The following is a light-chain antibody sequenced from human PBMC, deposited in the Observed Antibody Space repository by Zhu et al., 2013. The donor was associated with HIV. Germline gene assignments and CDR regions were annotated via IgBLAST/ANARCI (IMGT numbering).Light chain of an antibody. CDR2: DAS. Sequence: AIQLTQSPSSLSASVGDRLTITCRASQGVGTSLAWYQQKPGKAPKLLIFDASTLETGVPSRFSGSGSATHFTLTISSLQPEDFATYYCQQFNTYPSWTFGQGPRWKSN. CDR1: QGVGTS. J-gene: IGKJ1*01. V-gene: IGKV1-13*02. CDR3: QQFNTYPSWT.